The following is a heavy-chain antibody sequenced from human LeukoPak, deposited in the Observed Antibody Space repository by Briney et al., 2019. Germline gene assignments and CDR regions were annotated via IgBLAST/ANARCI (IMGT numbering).Heavy chain of an antibody. V-gene: IGHV3-23*01. J-gene: IGHJ6*02. CDR1: GFTFNTYA. CDR2: ISSSGGST. D-gene: IGHD2-15*01. Sequence: GESLKISCAASGFTFNTYAMSWVRQAPGKGLEWVSAISSSGGSTFHADSVKGRFTISTDNSKNTVYLQMNSLRAEDTALYFCANYIQRPPGMDVWGQGTMVTVSS. CDR3: ANYIQRPPGMDV.